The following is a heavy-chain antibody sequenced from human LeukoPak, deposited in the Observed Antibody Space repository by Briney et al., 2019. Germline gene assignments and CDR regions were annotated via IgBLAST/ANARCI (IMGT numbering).Heavy chain of an antibody. CDR2: IKQDGSEK. Sequence: GGSLRLSCAASGFTFSSYWMSWARQAPGKGLEWVANIKQDGSEKYYVDSVKGRFTISRDNAKNSLYLQVNSLRADDTAVYYCARGSRLGVVGRDAFDIWGQGTMVTVSS. CDR3: ARGSRLGVVGRDAFDI. V-gene: IGHV3-7*01. J-gene: IGHJ3*02. CDR1: GFTFSSYW. D-gene: IGHD3-3*01.